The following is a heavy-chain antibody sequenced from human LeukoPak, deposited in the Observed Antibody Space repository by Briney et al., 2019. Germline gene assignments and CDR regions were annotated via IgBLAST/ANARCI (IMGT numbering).Heavy chain of an antibody. V-gene: IGHV3-74*01. CDR1: GFTFSSYW. D-gene: IGHD3-16*02. Sequence: GGSLRLSCAASGFTFSSYWMHWVRQAPGKGLVWVSRINSDGSSTSYADPVKGRFTISRDNAKNTLYLQMNSLRAEDTAVYYCARDEYYYDYVWGSYRYTELDYWGQGTLVTVSS. CDR2: INSDGSST. CDR3: ARDEYYYDYVWGSYRYTELDY. J-gene: IGHJ4*02.